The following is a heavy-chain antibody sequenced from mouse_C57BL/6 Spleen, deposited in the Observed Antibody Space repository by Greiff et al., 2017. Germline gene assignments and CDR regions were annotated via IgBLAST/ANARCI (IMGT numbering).Heavy chain of an antibody. CDR3: ARRGGYDYEDY. CDR2: INPNNGGT. V-gene: IGHV1-26*01. CDR1: GYTFTDYY. J-gene: IGHJ2*01. Sequence: VQLQQSGPELVKPGASVKISCTASGYTFTDYYMNWVKQSHGKSLEWIGDINPNNGGTSYNQKFKGKATLTVDKSSSTAYMELRSLTSEDSAVYYWARRGGYDYEDYWGQGTTLTVSS. D-gene: IGHD2-4*01.